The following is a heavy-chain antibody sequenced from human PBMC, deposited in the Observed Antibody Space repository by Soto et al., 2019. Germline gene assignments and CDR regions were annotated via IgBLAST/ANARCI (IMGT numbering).Heavy chain of an antibody. J-gene: IGHJ5*02. CDR1: GFTFSSYA. D-gene: IGHD3-22*01. CDR2: ISGSGGST. Sequence: GGSLRLSCAASGFTFSSYAMSWVRQAPGKGLEWVSAISGSGGSTYYADSVKGRFTISRDNSKNTLYLQMNSLRAEDTAVYYCAKAGGITMIVVAQYNWFDPWGQGTLVTVSS. CDR3: AKAGGITMIVVAQYNWFDP. V-gene: IGHV3-23*01.